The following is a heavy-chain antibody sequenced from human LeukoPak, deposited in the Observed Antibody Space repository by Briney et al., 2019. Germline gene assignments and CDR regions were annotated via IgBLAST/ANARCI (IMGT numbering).Heavy chain of an antibody. D-gene: IGHD2-2*01. V-gene: IGHV3-23*01. J-gene: IGHJ4*02. CDR3: AKVGSAMRGYFDY. CDR2: ISGSGGST. CDR1: GFTFSSYA. Sequence: GGSLRLSCAASGFTFSSYAMSWARQAPGKGLEWVSAISGSGGSTYYADSVKGRFTISRDNSKNTLYLQMNSLRAEDTAVYYCAKVGSAMRGYFDYWGQGTLVTVSS.